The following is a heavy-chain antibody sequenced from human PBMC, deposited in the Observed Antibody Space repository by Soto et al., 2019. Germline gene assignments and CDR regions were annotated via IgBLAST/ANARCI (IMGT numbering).Heavy chain of an antibody. V-gene: IGHV4-31*03. D-gene: IGHD5-12*01. CDR1: GGSISSGGYY. CDR3: GRKTGRGGGWLQF. Sequence: QVQLQESGPGLVKPSQTLSLTCTVSGGSISSGGYYWSWIRQHPGKGLEWIGYIYYSGSTYYNPSPKGRGTQTGNPAKDHVPRKVGRGAAGETAVFYRGRKTGRGGGWLQFWGQGTMVTVSS. J-gene: IGHJ3*01. CDR2: IYYSGST.